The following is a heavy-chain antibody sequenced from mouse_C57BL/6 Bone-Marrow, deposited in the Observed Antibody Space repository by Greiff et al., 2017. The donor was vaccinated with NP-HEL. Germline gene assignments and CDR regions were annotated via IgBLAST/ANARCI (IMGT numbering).Heavy chain of an antibody. CDR3: ARCHDYDGAWFAY. CDR1: GYAFTNYL. CDR2: INPGSGGT. Sequence: VKLQQSGAELVRPGTSVKVSCKASGYAFTNYLIEWVKQRPGQGLEWIGVINPGSGGTNYNEKFKGKATLTADKSSSTAYMQLSSLTSEDSAVYFCARCHDYDGAWFAYWGQGTLVTVSA. J-gene: IGHJ3*01. D-gene: IGHD2-4*01. V-gene: IGHV1-54*01.